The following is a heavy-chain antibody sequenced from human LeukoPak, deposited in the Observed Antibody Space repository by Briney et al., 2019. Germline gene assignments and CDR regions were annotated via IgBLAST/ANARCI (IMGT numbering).Heavy chain of an antibody. CDR1: GYSISSGYY. V-gene: IGHV4-38-2*01. CDR2: IYHSGST. CDR3: ARVIVDTAYYYYMDV. Sequence: PSETLSLTCAVSGYSISSGYYWGWIRQPPGKGLEWIGSIYHSGSTYYNSSLKSRVTISVDTSKDQFSLKLSSVTAADTAVYYCARVIVDTAYYYYMDVWGKGTTATVSS. D-gene: IGHD5-18*01. J-gene: IGHJ6*03.